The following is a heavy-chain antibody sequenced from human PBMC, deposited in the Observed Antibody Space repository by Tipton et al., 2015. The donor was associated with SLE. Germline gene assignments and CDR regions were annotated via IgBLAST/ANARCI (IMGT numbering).Heavy chain of an antibody. CDR3: ARLDSSGWTLYGMDV. Sequence: QLVQSGGEVKKPGASVKVSCKASGYTFTSYGISWVRQAPGQGLEWMGGISGYNGNTNYAQKLQGRVTMTTDTSTSTAYMELRSLRSEDTAVYYCARLDSSGWTLYGMDVWGQGTTVTVSS. CDR1: GYTFTSYG. J-gene: IGHJ6*02. V-gene: IGHV1-18*01. CDR2: ISGYNGNT. D-gene: IGHD6-19*01.